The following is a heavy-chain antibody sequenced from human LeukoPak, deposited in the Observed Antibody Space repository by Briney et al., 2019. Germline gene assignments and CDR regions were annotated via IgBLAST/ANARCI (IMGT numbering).Heavy chain of an antibody. D-gene: IGHD6-19*01. CDR3: ARVKYSSGWYIFLDY. CDR1: GFTFSSYW. CDR2: INSDGSST. J-gene: IGHJ4*02. V-gene: IGHV3-74*01. Sequence: GGSLRLYCAASGFTFSSYWMHWVRQAPGKGLVWVSRINSDGSSTSYADSVKGRFTISRDNAKNTLYLQMNSLRAEDTAAYYCARVKYSSGWYIFLDYWGQGTLVTVSS.